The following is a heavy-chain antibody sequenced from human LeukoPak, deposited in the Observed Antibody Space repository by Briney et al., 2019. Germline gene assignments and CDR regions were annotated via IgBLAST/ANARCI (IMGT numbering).Heavy chain of an antibody. D-gene: IGHD3-22*01. J-gene: IGHJ3*02. Sequence: SVKVSCKASGGTFSSYAISWVRQAPGQGLELMGGIIPIFGTANYAQKFQGRVTITADESTSTAYMELSSLRSEDTAVYYCARGYYASSGYSTIDAFDIWGQGTTVTVSS. CDR2: IIPIFGTA. CDR1: GGTFSSYA. V-gene: IGHV1-69*13. CDR3: ARGYYASSGYSTIDAFDI.